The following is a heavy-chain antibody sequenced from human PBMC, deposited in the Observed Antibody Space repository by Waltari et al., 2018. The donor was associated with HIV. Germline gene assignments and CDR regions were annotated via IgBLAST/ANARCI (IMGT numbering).Heavy chain of an antibody. D-gene: IGHD1-26*01. CDR2: ISYDGDQ. CDR3: AKVAGRSGSYSHYYYGMDV. Sequence: QVQLVESGGGVVQPGGSLRLSCAASGFAFKNFAMPWVRQAPGKGRAWVAVISYDGDQYYADSVKGRFTISRDNSKKSLFLQMSSLRPEDSAVYYCAKVAGRSGSYSHYYYGMDVWGQGTTVTVS. V-gene: IGHV3-30*18. J-gene: IGHJ6*02. CDR1: GFAFKNFA.